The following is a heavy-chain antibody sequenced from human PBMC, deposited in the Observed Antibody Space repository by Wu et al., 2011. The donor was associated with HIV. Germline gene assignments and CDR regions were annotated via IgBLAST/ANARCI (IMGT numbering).Heavy chain of an antibody. J-gene: IGHJ4*02. CDR3: ASLPRNGWYGLGF. Sequence: GAEVKEPGAVNEGRLQGLWIYIRRVYIHWVRQVPGQGLEWMGWMNTDSGDXKSAQKFQGWVTMTRDTSINTAYLELNRLRSDDTAIYYCASLPRNGWYGLGFWGPGTLVTVSS. CDR1: IYIRRVY. V-gene: IGHV1-2*04. CDR2: MNTDSGDX. D-gene: IGHD6-19*01.